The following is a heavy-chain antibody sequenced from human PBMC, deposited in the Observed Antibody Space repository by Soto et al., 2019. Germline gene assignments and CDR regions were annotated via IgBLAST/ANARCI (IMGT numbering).Heavy chain of an antibody. V-gene: IGHV5-51*01. J-gene: IGHJ3*02. CDR2: IYPGDSDT. D-gene: IGHD3-3*01. Sequence: PGESLKISCKGSGYSFTSYWIGWVRQMPGKGLEWMGIIYPGDSDTRYSPSFQGQVTISADKSISTAYLQWSSLKASDTAMYYCARVPLDFWSGYGAFDIWGQGTMVTVSS. CDR3: ARVPLDFWSGYGAFDI. CDR1: GYSFTSYW.